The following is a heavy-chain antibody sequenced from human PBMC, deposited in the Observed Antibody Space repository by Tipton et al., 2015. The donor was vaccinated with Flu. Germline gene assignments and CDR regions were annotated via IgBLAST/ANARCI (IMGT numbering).Heavy chain of an antibody. D-gene: IGHD3-3*01. Sequence: GLVKPSETLSLTCAVSGYSISSGYYWGWIRQPPGKGLEWIGNVHRTGSTYYNPSLRSRITIAVDRPKNQFSLKMSSVSAADTAVDYCARSMVGVFGVVEGCHGMDVWGQGTTVSVSS. CDR2: VHRTGST. V-gene: IGHV4-38-2*01. CDR1: GYSISSGYY. J-gene: IGHJ6*02. CDR3: ARSMVGVFGVVEGCHGMDV.